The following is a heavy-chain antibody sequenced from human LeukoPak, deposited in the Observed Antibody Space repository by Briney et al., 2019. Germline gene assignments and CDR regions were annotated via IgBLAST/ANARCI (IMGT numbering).Heavy chain of an antibody. J-gene: IGHJ3*02. Sequence: KPSETLSLTCTVSGGSISSYYWSWIRQPPGKGLEWIGYIYYSESTNYNPSLKSRVTISVDTSKNQFSLKLSSVTAADTAVYYCARPIAAAGHDAFDIWGQGTMVTVSS. CDR1: GGSISSYY. D-gene: IGHD6-13*01. V-gene: IGHV4-59*08. CDR2: IYYSEST. CDR3: ARPIAAAGHDAFDI.